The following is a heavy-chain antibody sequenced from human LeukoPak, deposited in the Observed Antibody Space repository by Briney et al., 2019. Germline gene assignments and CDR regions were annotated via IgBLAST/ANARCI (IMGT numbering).Heavy chain of an antibody. CDR2: IWYDGSNK. Sequence: GGSLRLSCAASGFTFSSYGMHWVRQAPGKGLEWVAVIWYDGSNKYYADSVKGRFTISRDNSKNTLYLQMNSLRAEDTAVYYCARDPSESDPLSYYFDYWGQGTLVTVSS. J-gene: IGHJ4*02. D-gene: IGHD3-16*02. V-gene: IGHV3-33*01. CDR3: ARDPSESDPLSYYFDY. CDR1: GFTFSSYG.